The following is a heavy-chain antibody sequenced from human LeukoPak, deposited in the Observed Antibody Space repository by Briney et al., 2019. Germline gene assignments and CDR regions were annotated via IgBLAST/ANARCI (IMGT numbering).Heavy chain of an antibody. CDR2: MNPNSGNT. D-gene: IGHD6-13*01. Sequence: GASVKVSCKASGYTFTSYAISWVRQAPGQGLEWMGWMNPNSGNTGYAQKFQGRVTITRNTSISTAYMELSSLRSEDTAVYYCARAEGSSSWSGYYYYMDVWGKGTTVTVSS. V-gene: IGHV1-8*03. J-gene: IGHJ6*03. CDR3: ARAEGSSSWSGYYYYMDV. CDR1: GYTFTSYA.